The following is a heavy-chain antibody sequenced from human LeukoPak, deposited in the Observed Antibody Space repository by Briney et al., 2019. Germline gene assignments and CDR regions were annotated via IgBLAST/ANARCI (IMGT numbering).Heavy chain of an antibody. CDR2: INPNSGGT. D-gene: IGHD5-18*01. CDR1: GYTFTGYY. V-gene: IGHV1-2*02. CDR3: ARSYSYGYSLHY. Sequence: ASVKVSCKASGYTFTGYYMHWVRQAPGQGLEWMGWINPNSGGTNYAQKFQGRVTMTRDTSISTAYMELSRLRSDDTAVYYCARSYSYGYSLHYWGQGTLVTVSS. J-gene: IGHJ4*02.